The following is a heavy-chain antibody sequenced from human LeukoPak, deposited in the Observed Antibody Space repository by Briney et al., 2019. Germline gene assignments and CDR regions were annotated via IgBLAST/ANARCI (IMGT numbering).Heavy chain of an antibody. CDR3: ARAPGYSSSWYVGYFQH. CDR2: IYYSGST. Sequence: SETLSLTCTVSGGSISSSSYYWGWIRQPPGKGLEWIGSIYYSGSTYYNPSLKSRVTISVDTSKNQFSLKLSSVTAADTAVYYCARAPGYSSSWYVGYFQHWGQGTLVTVSS. J-gene: IGHJ1*01. D-gene: IGHD6-13*01. V-gene: IGHV4-39*07. CDR1: GGSISSSSYY.